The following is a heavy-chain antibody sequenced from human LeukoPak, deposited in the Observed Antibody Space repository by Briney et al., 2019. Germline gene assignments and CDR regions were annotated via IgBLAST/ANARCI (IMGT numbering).Heavy chain of an antibody. CDR1: GFTFSKYA. D-gene: IGHD3-9*01. CDR3: AKVETYYNVLTGQYRSPLIDY. J-gene: IGHJ4*02. V-gene: IGHV3-23*01. CDR2: IGGSGGST. Sequence: GGSLRLSCAASGFTFSKYAMGWVRQAPGKGLEWVSGIGGSGGSTDYADSVKGRFTISRDNSKNTLYLQMNSLRAEDTAVYYCAKVETYYNVLTGQYRSPLIDYWGQGTLVTVSS.